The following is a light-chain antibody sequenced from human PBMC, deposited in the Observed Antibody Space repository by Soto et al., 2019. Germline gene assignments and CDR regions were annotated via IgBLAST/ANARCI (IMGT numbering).Light chain of an antibody. CDR2: GAS. V-gene: IGKV3-15*01. CDR1: QGIKDY. CDR3: QQYNNWHAIT. J-gene: IGKJ5*01. Sequence: EILMPQSPATLSVSPGESATLSCGASQGIKDYVAWFQPKPGHAPRLLISGASTRATGIPARFSGSGSGTQFTLTISSLQYEDFAVYYCQQYNNWHAITFGQGTRLAIK.